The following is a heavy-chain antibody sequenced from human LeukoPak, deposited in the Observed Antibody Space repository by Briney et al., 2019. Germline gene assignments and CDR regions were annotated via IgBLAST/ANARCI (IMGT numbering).Heavy chain of an antibody. CDR2: IGGHET. D-gene: IGHD3-16*01. V-gene: IGHV3-23*01. J-gene: IGHJ4*02. CDR1: GFTFSTNA. Sequence: PGRSLRLSCSTSGFTFSTNAMSWVRQAPGKGLEWVSTIGGHETFYADSVKGRFTISRDNSKNTVYLHMSSLRVEDTAVYYCAKDWIQFNRVYDCFDSWGQGTLVTVSS. CDR3: AKDWIQFNRVYDCFDS.